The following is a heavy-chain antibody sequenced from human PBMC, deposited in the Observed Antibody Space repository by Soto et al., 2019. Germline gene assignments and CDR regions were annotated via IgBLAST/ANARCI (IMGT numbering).Heavy chain of an antibody. V-gene: IGHV1-18*01. CDR1: GYTFTSYG. CDR2: ISAYNGNT. Sequence: ASVKVSCKASGYTFTSYGISWVRQAPGQGLEWMGWISAYNGNTNYAQKLQGRVTMTTDTSTSKAYMELRSLRSDDTAVYYCARWEYDFWSGPPDDWGQGTLVTVSS. CDR3: ARWEYDFWSGPPDD. D-gene: IGHD3-3*01. J-gene: IGHJ4*02.